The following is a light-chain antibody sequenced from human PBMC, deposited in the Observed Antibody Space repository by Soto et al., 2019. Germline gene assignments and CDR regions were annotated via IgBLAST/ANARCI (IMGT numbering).Light chain of an antibody. CDR2: GAS. J-gene: IGKJ5*01. Sequence: ETGLTQSPATLSLTPGEGATLSCRASQSVGTFFAWYQQRPGQAPMLLIYGASKRATGIPARFSGSGSGTDFTLTISSLEPEDFAVYYCQQRSNCPPITFGQGTRLENK. CDR1: QSVGTF. CDR3: QQRSNCPPIT. V-gene: IGKV3-11*01.